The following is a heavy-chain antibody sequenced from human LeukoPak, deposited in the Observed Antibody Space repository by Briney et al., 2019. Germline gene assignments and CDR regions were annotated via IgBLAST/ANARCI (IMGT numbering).Heavy chain of an antibody. Sequence: GGSLRLSCVVSGLTFSNYAMSWVRQAPGKGLDWVSVIYVGGSIYYADSVKGRFTISRDKSKNTLYLQMNSLRAEDTAVYYCARPPYGGVDYWGQGTLVTVST. D-gene: IGHD4-23*01. CDR1: GLTFSNYA. CDR3: ARPPYGGVDY. CDR2: IYVGGSI. J-gene: IGHJ4*02. V-gene: IGHV3-66*04.